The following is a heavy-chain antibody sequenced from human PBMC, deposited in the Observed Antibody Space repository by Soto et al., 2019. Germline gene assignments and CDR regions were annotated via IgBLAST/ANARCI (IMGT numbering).Heavy chain of an antibody. CDR2: INAGNGNT. D-gene: IGHD5-12*01. V-gene: IGHV1-3*01. Sequence: ASVKVSCKASGYTFTIYAMHLVRQAPGQRLEWMGWINAGNGNTKYSQKFQGRVTITRDTSASTAYMELSSLRSEDTAVYYCARGRPHLGYHEDIGWFDPWGQGTLVTSPQ. J-gene: IGHJ5*02. CDR3: ARGRPHLGYHEDIGWFDP. CDR1: GYTFTIYA.